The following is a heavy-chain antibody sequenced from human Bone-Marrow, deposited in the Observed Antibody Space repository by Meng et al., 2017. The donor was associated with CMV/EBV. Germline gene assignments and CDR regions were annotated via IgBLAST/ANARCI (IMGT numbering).Heavy chain of an antibody. V-gene: IGHV4-59*12. CDR2: IYYSGST. D-gene: IGHD2-2*01. CDR3: ARGLGYCSSTSCLAYYYYYGMDV. CDR1: GGSISSYY. Sequence: ESLKISCTVSGGSISSYYWSWIRQPPGKGLEWIGYIYYSGSTNYNPSLKSRVTISVDTSKNQFSLKLSSVTAADTAVYYCARGLGYCSSTSCLAYYYYYGMDVWGQGTTVTVSS. J-gene: IGHJ6*02.